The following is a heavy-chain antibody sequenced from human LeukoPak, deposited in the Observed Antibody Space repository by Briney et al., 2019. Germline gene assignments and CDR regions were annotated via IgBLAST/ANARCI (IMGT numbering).Heavy chain of an antibody. Sequence: GGSLRLSCAASGFTFSSYSMNWVRQAPGKGLEWVSYISSSTSTMFYADSVKGRFTISRDNAKNSLYLQMNSLRAEDTAVYYCVRDFRFLDDYWGQGTLVTVSS. CDR2: ISSSTSTM. D-gene: IGHD3-3*01. J-gene: IGHJ4*02. CDR1: GFTFSSYS. CDR3: VRDFRFLDDY. V-gene: IGHV3-48*04.